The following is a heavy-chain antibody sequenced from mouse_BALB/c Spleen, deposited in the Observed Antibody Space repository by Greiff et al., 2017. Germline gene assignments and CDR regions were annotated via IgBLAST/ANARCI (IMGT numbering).Heavy chain of an antibody. D-gene: IGHD2-14*01. Sequence: EVMLVESGGGLVKPGGSLKLSCAASGFTFSSYAMSWARQSPEKRLEWVAEISSGGSYTYYPDTVTGRFTISRDNAKNTLYLEMSSLRSEDTAMYYCATYYRYGRVMDYWGQGTSVTVSS. CDR2: ISSGGSYT. J-gene: IGHJ4*01. V-gene: IGHV5-9-4*01. CDR3: ATYYRYGRVMDY. CDR1: GFTFSSYA.